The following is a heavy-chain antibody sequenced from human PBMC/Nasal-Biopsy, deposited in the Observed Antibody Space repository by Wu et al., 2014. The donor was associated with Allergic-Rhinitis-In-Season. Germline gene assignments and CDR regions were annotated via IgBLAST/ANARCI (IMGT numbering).Heavy chain of an antibody. Sequence: VKVSCKASGFIFVNYYIHWVRQAPGQGLEWMGIMKPGDGSTKFAQQFQGRVTLTRDNAKNSLYLQMNSLRVEDTAVYYCAREGCYGSGSCFKFWGQGTLVTVSS. CDR2: MKPGDGST. CDR3: AREGCYGSGSCFKF. J-gene: IGHJ4*02. CDR1: GFIFVNYY. D-gene: IGHD3-10*01. V-gene: IGHV1-46*01.